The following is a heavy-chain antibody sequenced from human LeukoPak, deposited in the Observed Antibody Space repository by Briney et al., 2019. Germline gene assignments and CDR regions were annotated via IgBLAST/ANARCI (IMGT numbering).Heavy chain of an antibody. Sequence: ASVKVSCKASGYTFTGYYMHWVRQAPGQGLEWMGWINPSSGGTNYAQKFQGWVTMTRDTSISTAYMELSRLRSDDTAVYYCARALLMGTSGRYFDWLEGPYFDYWGQGTLVTVSS. CDR1: GYTFTGYY. V-gene: IGHV1-2*04. J-gene: IGHJ4*02. D-gene: IGHD3-9*01. CDR2: INPSSGGT. CDR3: ARALLMGTSGRYFDWLEGPYFDY.